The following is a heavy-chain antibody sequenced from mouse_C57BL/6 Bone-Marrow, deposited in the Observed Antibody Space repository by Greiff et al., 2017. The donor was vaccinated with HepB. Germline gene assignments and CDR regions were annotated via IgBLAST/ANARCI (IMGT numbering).Heavy chain of an antibody. CDR2: ISYDGSN. Sequence: VQLKESGPGLVKPSQSLSLTCSVTGYSITSGYYWNWIRQFPGNKLEWMGYISYDGSNNYNPSLKNRISITRDTSKNQFFLKLNSVTTEDTATYYCARLITTVVAFDYWGQGTTLTVSS. V-gene: IGHV3-6*01. J-gene: IGHJ2*01. D-gene: IGHD1-1*01. CDR3: ARLITTVVAFDY. CDR1: GYSITSGYY.